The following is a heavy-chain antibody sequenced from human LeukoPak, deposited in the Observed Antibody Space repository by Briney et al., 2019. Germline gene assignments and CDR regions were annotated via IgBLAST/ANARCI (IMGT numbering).Heavy chain of an antibody. CDR2: IYYSGST. D-gene: IGHD6-19*01. CDR3: ARGGYSSGSDYDY. Sequence: SETLSLTCTVSGGSISSSSYYWGWLRQPPGTGLEWIGSIYYSGSTYYNPSLKSRVTISVDTSKNQFSLKLSSVTAADTAVYYCARGGYSSGSDYDYWGQGTLVTVSS. J-gene: IGHJ4*02. V-gene: IGHV4-39*01. CDR1: GGSISSSSYY.